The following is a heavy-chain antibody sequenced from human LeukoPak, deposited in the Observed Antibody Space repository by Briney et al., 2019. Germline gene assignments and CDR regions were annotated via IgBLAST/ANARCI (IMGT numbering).Heavy chain of an antibody. J-gene: IGHJ4*02. CDR3: ARGLLHSDY. CDR1: GYSFTIYY. CDR2: INPSGGST. Sequence: ASVKVSCKASGYSFTIYYMHRVRQAPGQGLEWMGTINPSGGSTNYAQKFQGRVTMTRDTSTSIVYMDLSSLTSEDTAVYYCARGLLHSDYWGQGTLVTVSS. V-gene: IGHV1-46*01.